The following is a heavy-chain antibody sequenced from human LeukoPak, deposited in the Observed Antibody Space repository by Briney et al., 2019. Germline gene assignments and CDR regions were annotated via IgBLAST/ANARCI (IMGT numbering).Heavy chain of an antibody. Sequence: SDTLSLTCSVSGDSITSTNYYWRWIPQYPGKGLEWIVSIYHFGVAYYTQSLLSRATISIDRSKNHISLKLTSVTATDTAVYYCANHREGSYFESWGQGTLVTVSS. J-gene: IGHJ4*02. CDR3: ANHREGSYFES. CDR1: GDSITSTNYY. CDR2: IYHFGVA. D-gene: IGHD3-10*01. V-gene: IGHV4-39*02.